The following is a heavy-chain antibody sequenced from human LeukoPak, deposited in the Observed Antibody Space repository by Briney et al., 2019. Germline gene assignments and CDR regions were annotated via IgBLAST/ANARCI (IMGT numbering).Heavy chain of an antibody. CDR2: IYTSGST. J-gene: IGHJ6*03. CDR1: GGSISSGSYY. Sequence: SETLSLTCTVSGGSISSGSYYWGWIRQPGGKGLEWIGRIYTSGSTNYNPSLKSRVTISVDTSKNQFSLKLSAVTAADTAVYYCARFSVVVPAATIYYYYYYMDVWGKGTTVTVSS. D-gene: IGHD2-2*01. V-gene: IGHV4-61*02. CDR3: ARFSVVVPAATIYYYYYYMDV.